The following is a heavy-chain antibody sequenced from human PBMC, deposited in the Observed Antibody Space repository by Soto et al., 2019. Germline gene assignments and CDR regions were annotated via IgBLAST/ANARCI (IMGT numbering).Heavy chain of an antibody. J-gene: IGHJ2*01. CDR2: IWYDGSNK. CDR3: ARDGEVEELGIDWYFDL. D-gene: IGHD7-27*01. CDR1: GFTFSSYG. Sequence: QVQLVESGGGVVQPGRSLRLSCAASGFTFSSYGMHWVRQAPGKGLEWVAVIWYDGSNKYYADSVKGRFTISRDNSKNTLSMQMNSLRAEDTAVYYCARDGEVEELGIDWYFDLWGRGTLVTVSS. V-gene: IGHV3-33*01.